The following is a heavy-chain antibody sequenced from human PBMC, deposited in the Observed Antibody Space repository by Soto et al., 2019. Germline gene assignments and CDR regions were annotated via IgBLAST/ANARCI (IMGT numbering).Heavy chain of an antibody. CDR1: GFTFSSYG. CDR2: ISGGGST. J-gene: IGHJ4*02. Sequence: EVQLLESGGGLVQPGGSLRLSCAASGFTFSSYGMSWVRQAPGKGLEWVSTISGGGSTYYADSVKGRFTISRDNSKNTLYLQMNSLRAEDTAAYYCATRGGSSWYSYFDYWGQGTLVTVSS. CDR3: ATRGGSSWYSYFDY. D-gene: IGHD6-13*01. V-gene: IGHV3-23*01.